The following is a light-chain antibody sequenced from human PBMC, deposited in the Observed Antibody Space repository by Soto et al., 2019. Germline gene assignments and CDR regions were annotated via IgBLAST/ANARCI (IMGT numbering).Light chain of an antibody. CDR2: KAS. J-gene: IGKJ1*01. V-gene: IGKV1-5*03. Sequence: DIPMTQSPSTLSASVGDRVTTTCRASQNISNWLAWYQQKPGKAPKLLIYKASSLQSAVPSRFSGSGSGTEFTLTISSLQPDDFATYCCQQFNSFPWTFGQGTKVEIK. CDR1: QNISNW. CDR3: QQFNSFPWT.